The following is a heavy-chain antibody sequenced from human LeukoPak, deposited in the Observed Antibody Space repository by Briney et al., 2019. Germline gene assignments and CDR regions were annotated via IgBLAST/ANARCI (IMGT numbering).Heavy chain of an antibody. CDR1: GFTFSSYA. CDR2: IGTAGDT. CDR3: ARGGPGYYLDY. V-gene: IGHV3-13*01. Sequence: AGGSLRLSCAASGFTFSSYAMSWVRQATGKGLEWVSTIGTAGDTYYPGSVKGRFTISRENAKNSLYLQMNILKAGDTAVYYCARGGPGYYLDYWGQGTLVTVSP. J-gene: IGHJ4*02.